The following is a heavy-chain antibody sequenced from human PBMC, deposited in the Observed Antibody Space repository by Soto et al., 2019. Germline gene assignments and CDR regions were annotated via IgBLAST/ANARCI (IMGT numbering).Heavy chain of an antibody. Sequence: GSLRLSCAASGFKFSNYAMSWVRQAPGKGLEWASLISATGGGTYYADSVKGRFTISRDNSHNTLYLQVHSLTAEDTAVYYCAKDRRAGGNSAFYFDFWGQGAQVTVSS. D-gene: IGHD3-16*01. CDR1: GFKFSNYA. V-gene: IGHV3-23*01. CDR2: ISATGGGT. J-gene: IGHJ4*02. CDR3: AKDRRAGGNSAFYFDF.